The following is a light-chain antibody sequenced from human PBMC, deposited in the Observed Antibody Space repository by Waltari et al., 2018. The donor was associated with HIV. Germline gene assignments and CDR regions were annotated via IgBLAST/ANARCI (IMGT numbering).Light chain of an antibody. Sequence: QSVLTQPPSASGTPGHSVTISCSGSSSNIGSNFVYWYQHPPGAAPKLLLYRNNQRPSGVPDRFPGSKSGTSASLAISGLRSEDEADYYCAAWDDSLREVFGGGTKLTVL. CDR2: RNN. V-gene: IGLV1-47*01. J-gene: IGLJ3*02. CDR3: AAWDDSLREV. CDR1: SSNIGSNF.